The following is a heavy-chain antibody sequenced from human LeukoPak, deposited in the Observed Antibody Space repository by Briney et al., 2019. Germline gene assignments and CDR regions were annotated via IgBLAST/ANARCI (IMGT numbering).Heavy chain of an antibody. CDR2: INPNSGGT. J-gene: IGHJ4*02. CDR1: GYTFTGYY. D-gene: IGHD2-21*02. CDR3: ARDQVGGDPSPDY. Sequence: GASVKVSCKASGYTFTGYYMHWVRQAPGQGLEWMGWINPNSGGTNYAQKFQGRVTMTRDTSLSTAYMELSRLRSDDTAVYYCARDQVGGDPSPDYWGQGTLVTVSS. V-gene: IGHV1-2*02.